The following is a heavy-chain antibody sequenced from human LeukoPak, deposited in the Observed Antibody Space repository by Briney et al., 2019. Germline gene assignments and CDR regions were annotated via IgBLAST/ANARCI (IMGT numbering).Heavy chain of an antibody. CDR3: ARDGVGPLRYFDWLLYMDV. J-gene: IGHJ6*03. CDR1: GYTFTSYY. CDR2: INPSGGST. D-gene: IGHD3-9*01. Sequence: ASVKVSCKASGYTFTSYYMHWVRQAPGQGLEWMGIINPSGGSTSYAQKFQGRVTMTRDTSTSTVYMELSSLRSEDTAVYYCARDGVGPLRYFDWLLYMDVWGKGTTVTVSS. V-gene: IGHV1-46*01.